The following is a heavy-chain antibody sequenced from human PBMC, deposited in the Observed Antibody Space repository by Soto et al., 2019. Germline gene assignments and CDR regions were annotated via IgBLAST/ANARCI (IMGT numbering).Heavy chain of an antibody. CDR3: ATSYCSGGSCYLDAFDI. V-gene: IGHV4-34*01. J-gene: IGHJ3*02. CDR2: INHSGST. Sequence: QVQLQQWGAGLLKPSETLSLTCAVYGGSFSGYYWSWIRQPPGKGLEWIGEINHSGSTNYNPSLKSRVTRSVDTSKNQFSLKLSSVTAADTAVYYCATSYCSGGSCYLDAFDIWGQGTMVTVSS. D-gene: IGHD2-15*01. CDR1: GGSFSGYY.